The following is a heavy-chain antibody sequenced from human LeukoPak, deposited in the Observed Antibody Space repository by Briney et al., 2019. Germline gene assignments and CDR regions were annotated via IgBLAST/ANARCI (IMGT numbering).Heavy chain of an antibody. J-gene: IGHJ4*02. CDR2: ISAYNGNT. D-gene: IGHD4-17*01. CDR1: GYTFTSYG. CDR3: ARDAQGHYDQNFDY. V-gene: IGHV1-18*01. Sequence: ASVKVSCKASGYTFTSYGISWVRQAPGQGLEWKGWISAYNGNTNYAQKLQGRVTMTTDTSTSTAYMKLRSLRSDDTAVYYCARDAQGHYDQNFDYWGQGTLVTVSS.